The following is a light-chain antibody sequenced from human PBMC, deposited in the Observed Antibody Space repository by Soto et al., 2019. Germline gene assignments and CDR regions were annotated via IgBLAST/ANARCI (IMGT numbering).Light chain of an antibody. CDR3: PHYSNWPPT. CDR2: YAS. CDR1: LNVHSN. V-gene: IGKV3-15*01. Sequence: EVVMTQSPATLSVSPGERATLSCRASLNVHSNIAWYQQKPGQAPSLLISYASTRATGIPARFSGSGSGTEFTLTISTLQSEDFGVYYCPHYSNWPPTFGPGTKVEIK. J-gene: IGKJ3*01.